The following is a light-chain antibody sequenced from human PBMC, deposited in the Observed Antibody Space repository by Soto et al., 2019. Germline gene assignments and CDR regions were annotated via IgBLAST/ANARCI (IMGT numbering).Light chain of an antibody. CDR1: ETISHY. J-gene: IGKJ4*01. V-gene: IGKV1-39*01. CDR3: QQSSSTPLT. Sequence: IPMTQSRSSLSASFGEGINIXCRASETISHYLNWYQQKPGKAPKLLIYGASKLESGVPSRFSGSGSGTDFTLTITSLQTEDFATYYCQQSSSTPLTFGGGTRW. CDR2: GAS.